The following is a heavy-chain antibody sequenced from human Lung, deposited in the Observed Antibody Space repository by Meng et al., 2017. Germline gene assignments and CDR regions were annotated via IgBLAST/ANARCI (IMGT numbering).Heavy chain of an antibody. CDR2: IYNSGST. Sequence: QVLCQESAPGLVNPYQTLSLTCTVSGGSISSSNYYWSWIRQPPGKGLEWSGHIYNSGSTYYNPSLKSRITISVDTSKNQFSLKLSSVTAADTAVYYCARGQKGYFDLWGRGTLVTVSS. V-gene: IGHV4-30-4*01. CDR3: ARGQKGYFDL. CDR1: GGSISSSNYY. J-gene: IGHJ2*01.